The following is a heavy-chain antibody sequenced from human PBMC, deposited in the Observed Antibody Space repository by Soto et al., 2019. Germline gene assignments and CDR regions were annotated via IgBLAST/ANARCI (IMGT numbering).Heavy chain of an antibody. D-gene: IGHD5-18*01. CDR3: AKELGGYSYGYELHY. Sequence: EVQLVDSGGGWVQPGWSLRLSCAASGFTFDSYAMHWVRQAPGKGLEWVSSISWNSGTTGYADSVKGRFTISRDNAKNSLYLQMDRLRAEDTALYYCAKELGGYSYGYELHYWGQGTLVTVSS. J-gene: IGHJ4*02. CDR2: ISWNSGTT. V-gene: IGHV3-9*01. CDR1: GFTFDSYA.